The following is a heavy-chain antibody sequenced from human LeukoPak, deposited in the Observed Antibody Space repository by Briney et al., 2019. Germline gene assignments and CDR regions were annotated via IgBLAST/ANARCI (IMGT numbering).Heavy chain of an antibody. Sequence: SETLSLTCTVSGGSISSGDYYWSWIRQPPGKGLEWIGYIYYSGSTYYNPSLKSRVTISVDTSKNQFSLKLSSVTAADTAVYYCARESLNHVLLWFGEFKHNGMDVWGQGTTVTVSS. CDR1: GGSISSGDYY. CDR2: IYYSGST. CDR3: ARESLNHVLLWFGEFKHNGMDV. D-gene: IGHD3-10*01. V-gene: IGHV4-30-4*01. J-gene: IGHJ6*02.